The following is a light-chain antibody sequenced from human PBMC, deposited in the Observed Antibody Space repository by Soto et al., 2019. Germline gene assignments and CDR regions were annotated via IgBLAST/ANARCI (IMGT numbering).Light chain of an antibody. Sequence: MTQFPATVSVSQRKRATLSCRASQSMSSNLAWYQQKPGQVPRLLIYDASTRAAGIPAGFSGSGSGTEFNVPIGGIQSEDVVICYFKVSANLLGAFSGGTKVDIK. CDR2: DAS. CDR3: KVSANLLGA. J-gene: IGKJ4*02. V-gene: IGKV3-15*01. CDR1: QSMSSN.